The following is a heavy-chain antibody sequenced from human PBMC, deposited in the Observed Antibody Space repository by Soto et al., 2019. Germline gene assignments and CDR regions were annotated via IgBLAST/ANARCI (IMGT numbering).Heavy chain of an antibody. V-gene: IGHV1-18*01. Sequence: ASVKASCKASGYTFTSYGISWVRQAPGQGLEWMGWISAYNGNTNYAQKLQGRVTMTTDTSTSTAYMELRSLRSDDTAVYYCARDGNCSGGSCYSAWSWFDPWGQGTPVTFSS. CDR1: GYTFTSYG. CDR2: ISAYNGNT. CDR3: ARDGNCSGGSCYSAWSWFDP. J-gene: IGHJ5*02. D-gene: IGHD2-15*01.